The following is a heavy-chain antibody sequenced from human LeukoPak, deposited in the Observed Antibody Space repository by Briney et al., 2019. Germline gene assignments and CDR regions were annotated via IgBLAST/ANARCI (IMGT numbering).Heavy chain of an antibody. J-gene: IGHJ4*02. Sequence: ASVKVSCKASGYTFTAYHMHWVRQAPGQGLEWMGWIDSKNGDTKYAQKFQSRLIITRDTSIGIAYMELRSLISDDTAVYYCASEAYCSGGRCSVQRVVSWGQGTPVTVSS. V-gene: IGHV1-2*02. D-gene: IGHD2-15*01. CDR2: IDSKNGDT. CDR3: ASEAYCSGGRCSVQRVVS. CDR1: GYTFTAYH.